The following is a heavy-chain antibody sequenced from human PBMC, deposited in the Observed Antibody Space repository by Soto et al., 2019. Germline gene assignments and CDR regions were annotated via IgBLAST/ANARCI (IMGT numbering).Heavy chain of an antibody. D-gene: IGHD3-22*01. J-gene: IGHJ4*02. V-gene: IGHV3-23*01. CDR1: GFTFSSYA. CDR3: AKSWGYYYDSSGAYYFDY. Sequence: EVQLLESGGGLVQPGGSLRLSCAASGFTFSSYAMSWVRQAPGKGLEWVSATSGSGGSTYYADSVKGRFTISRDNSKNTLYLQMNSLRAEDTAVYYCAKSWGYYYDSSGAYYFDYWGQGTLVTVSS. CDR2: TSGSGGST.